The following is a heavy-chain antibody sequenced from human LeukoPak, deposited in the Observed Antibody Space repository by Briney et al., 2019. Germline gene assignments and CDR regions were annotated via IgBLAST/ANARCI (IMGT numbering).Heavy chain of an antibody. J-gene: IGHJ4*02. CDR1: GLSFSSYA. CDR3: ATTRYGDYRRFDY. D-gene: IGHD4-17*01. V-gene: IGHV3-30*04. Sequence: GGSLRLSCAASGLSFSSYAMHWVRQAPGKGLEWVAVISSDGGNKYYADSVKGRFTISRDNSKNTLYLQMNSLRAEDTAVYYCATTRYGDYRRFDYWGQGTLVTVS. CDR2: ISSDGGNK.